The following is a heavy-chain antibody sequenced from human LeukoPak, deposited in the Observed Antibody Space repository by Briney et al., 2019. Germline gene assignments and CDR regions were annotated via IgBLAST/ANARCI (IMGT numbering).Heavy chain of an antibody. Sequence: SVKVSCKASGGTFSSYAISWVRQAPGQGLEWMGGIIPIFGTANYAQRFQGRVTITADESTSTAYMELSSLRSEDTAVYYCARDYYYDSSGYYGYWGQGTLVTVSS. V-gene: IGHV1-69*13. CDR1: GGTFSSYA. D-gene: IGHD3-22*01. CDR2: IIPIFGTA. J-gene: IGHJ4*02. CDR3: ARDYYYDSSGYYGY.